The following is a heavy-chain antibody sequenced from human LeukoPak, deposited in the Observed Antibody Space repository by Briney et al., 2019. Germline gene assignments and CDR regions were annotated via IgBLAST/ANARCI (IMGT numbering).Heavy chain of an antibody. CDR3: ASSYYYDSSGYSIDY. V-gene: IGHV4-34*01. Sequence: PSETLSLTCAVYGGSFSGYYWSWIRQPPGKGLEWIGEINHSGSTNYNSSLKSRVTISVDTSKNQFSLKLSSVTAADTAVYYCASSYYYDSSGYSIDYWGQGTLVTVSS. D-gene: IGHD3-22*01. CDR2: INHSGST. CDR1: GGSFSGYY. J-gene: IGHJ4*02.